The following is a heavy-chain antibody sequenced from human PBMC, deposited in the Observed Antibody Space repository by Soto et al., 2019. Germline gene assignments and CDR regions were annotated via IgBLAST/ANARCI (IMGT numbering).Heavy chain of an antibody. J-gene: IGHJ4*02. D-gene: IGHD2-21*02. Sequence: QVQLVQSGAEVKKPWSSVKFSCKASGGTFSGYAISWVRQATGQGLEWMGGIIPIFGTTSYSQKFQGRLTIAADESTSTAYMQLSSLRSEDTAVYYCARDAKGVTTPLDYWGQGTLVTVSS. CDR3: ARDAKGVTTPLDY. CDR2: IIPIFGTT. CDR1: GGTFSGYA. V-gene: IGHV1-69*01.